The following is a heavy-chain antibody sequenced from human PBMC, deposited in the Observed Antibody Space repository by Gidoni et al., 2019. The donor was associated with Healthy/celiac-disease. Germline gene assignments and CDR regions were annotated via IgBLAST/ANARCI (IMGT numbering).Heavy chain of an antibody. CDR3: ARDQPRLRYCSSTSCLGFDAFDI. D-gene: IGHD2-2*01. V-gene: IGHV3-30-3*01. CDR2: ISYDGSNK. Sequence: QVQLVESGGGVVKPGRSLRLSCAASGFTFSSYAMHWVRQAPGKGLEWVAVISYDGSNKYYADSVKGRFTISRDNSKNTLYLQMNSLRAEDTAVYYCARDQPRLRYCSSTSCLGFDAFDIWGQGTMVTVSS. CDR1: GFTFSSYA. J-gene: IGHJ3*02.